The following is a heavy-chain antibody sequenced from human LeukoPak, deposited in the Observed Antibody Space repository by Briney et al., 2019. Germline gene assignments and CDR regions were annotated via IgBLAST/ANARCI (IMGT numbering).Heavy chain of an antibody. V-gene: IGHV3-74*01. CDR1: RFTFSTYW. CDR2: INSDGSST. CDR3: AKRIRVNWFDP. Sequence: GGSLRLSCAASRFTFSTYWMHWVRQAPGKGLVWVSRINSDGSSTGYADSVKGRFTISRDNAKNTLYLQMNSLRAEDTAVYYCAKRIRVNWFDPWGQGTLVTVSS. J-gene: IGHJ5*02.